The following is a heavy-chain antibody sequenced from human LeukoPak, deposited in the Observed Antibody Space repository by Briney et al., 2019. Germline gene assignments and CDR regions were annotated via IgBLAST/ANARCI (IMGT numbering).Heavy chain of an antibody. V-gene: IGHV3-30-3*01. CDR3: ARATGIAAAGTGIYYYYYGMDV. Sequence: SGGSLRLSCAASGFTFSSYAMHWVRQAPGKGLEWVSAISYDGSNKYYADSVKGRFTTSRDNSKNTLYLQMNSLRAEDTAVYYCARATGIAAAGTGIYYYYYGMDVWGQGTTVTVSS. J-gene: IGHJ6*02. D-gene: IGHD6-13*01. CDR2: ISYDGSNK. CDR1: GFTFSSYA.